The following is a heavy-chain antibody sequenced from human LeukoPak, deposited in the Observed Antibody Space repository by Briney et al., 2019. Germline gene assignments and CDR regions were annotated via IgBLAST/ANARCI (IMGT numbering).Heavy chain of an antibody. V-gene: IGHV4-59*01. J-gene: IGHJ4*02. CDR3: ARVSSYSGSYFDFDY. D-gene: IGHD1-26*01. CDR1: GGSISTYY. CDR2: IYYSGST. Sequence: PSETLSLTCTDSGGSISTYYWSWIRQPPGKGLEWIGYIYYSGSTNYNPSLKSRVTISVDTSKNQFSLKLSSVTAADTAVYYCARVSSYSGSYFDFDYWGQGTLVTVSS.